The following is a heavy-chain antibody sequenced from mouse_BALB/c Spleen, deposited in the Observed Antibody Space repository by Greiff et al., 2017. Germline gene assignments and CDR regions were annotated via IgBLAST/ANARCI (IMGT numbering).Heavy chain of an antibody. V-gene: IGHV6-6*02. J-gene: IGHJ2*01. CDR3: TMITSYYFDY. CDR2: IRLKSDNYAT. CDR1: GFTFSSYW. D-gene: IGHD2-4*01. Sequence: EVKLEESGGGLVQPGGSMKLSCVASGFTFSSYWMSWVRQSPEKGLEWVAEIRLKSDNYATHYAESVKGKFTISRDDSKSRLYLQMNSLRAEDTGIYYCTMITSYYFDYWGQGTTLTVSS.